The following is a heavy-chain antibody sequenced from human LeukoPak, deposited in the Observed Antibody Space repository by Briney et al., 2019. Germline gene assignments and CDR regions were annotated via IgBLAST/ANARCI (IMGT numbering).Heavy chain of an antibody. CDR2: MNSDVSSR. CDR3: ANDLGWIQLNLG. CDR1: GFTFSSYW. V-gene: IGHV3-74*01. J-gene: IGHJ4*02. D-gene: IGHD5-18*01. Sequence: GGSLRLSCAASGFTFSSYWMHWVRQAPGKGLVWVSVSRMNSDVSSRSYADSVKGRFTISRDNAKNTLYLQMNSLRAEDTAVYYCANDLGWIQLNLGRGQGTLVTVSS.